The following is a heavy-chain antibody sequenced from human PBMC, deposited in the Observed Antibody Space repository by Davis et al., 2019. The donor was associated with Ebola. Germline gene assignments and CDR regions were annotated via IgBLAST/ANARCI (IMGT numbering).Heavy chain of an antibody. V-gene: IGHV5-51*01. Sequence: GESLKISCKGSGYDFTSSWIAWVRLMPGRGLEWMGILYPGDSDTRYSPSFLGQVIISADKSISTAYLHWSSLKASDTAMYYCARAPSGYSPHPFDYWGQGTLVTVSS. CDR3: ARAPSGYSPHPFDY. CDR2: LYPGDSDT. D-gene: IGHD5-12*01. J-gene: IGHJ4*02. CDR1: GYDFTSSW.